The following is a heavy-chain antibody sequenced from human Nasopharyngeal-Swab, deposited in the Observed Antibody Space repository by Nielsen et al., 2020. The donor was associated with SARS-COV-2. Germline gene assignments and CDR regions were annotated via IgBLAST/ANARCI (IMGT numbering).Heavy chain of an antibody. Sequence: ASVKVSCKTSGYTFSNYPITWVRQAPGQGLEYIGWISTFNGKTHCAQNLQDRVTLSTDTSTTTAYMEVRGLTSGDTAVYYCARTRTGYDSFAHRGQGTLVTVSS. D-gene: IGHD5-12*01. J-gene: IGHJ4*02. CDR3: ARTRTGYDSFAH. CDR1: GYTFSNYP. V-gene: IGHV1-18*01. CDR2: ISTFNGKT.